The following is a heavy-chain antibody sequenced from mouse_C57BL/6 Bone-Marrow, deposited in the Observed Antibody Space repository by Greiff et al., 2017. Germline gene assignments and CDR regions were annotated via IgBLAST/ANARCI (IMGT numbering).Heavy chain of an antibody. CDR3: ARFEELRYYYAMDY. CDR2: IHPKSGST. V-gene: IGHV1-64*01. Sequence: QVQLQQPGAELVKPGASVKLSCKASGYTFTSYWMHWVKQRPGQGLEWIGMIHPKSGSTNYNEKFKSKATLTVDKSSSTAYMQLSSLTSEDSAVYYCARFEELRYYYAMDYWGQGTSVTVSS. J-gene: IGHJ4*01. CDR1: GYTFTSYW.